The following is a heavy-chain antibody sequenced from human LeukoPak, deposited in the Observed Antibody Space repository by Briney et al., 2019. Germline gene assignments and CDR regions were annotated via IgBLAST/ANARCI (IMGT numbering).Heavy chain of an antibody. CDR3: AREIDWSYYKDY. CDR1: GGSVTDYY. D-gene: IGHD1-26*01. CDR2: IYYTGT. Sequence: SETLSLTCTVSGGSVTDYYWSWIRQSPGKGLEWIGYIYYTGTSYNPSLKSRVTISADTSKNQFSLKLISVTAADTAVYYCAREIDWSYYKDYWGQGTLVTVSS. J-gene: IGHJ4*02. V-gene: IGHV4-59*02.